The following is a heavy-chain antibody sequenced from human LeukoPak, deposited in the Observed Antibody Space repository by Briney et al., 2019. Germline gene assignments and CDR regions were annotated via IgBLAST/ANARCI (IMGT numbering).Heavy chain of an antibody. CDR1: GFTFDDYA. Sequence: GGSLRLSCAASGFTFDDYAMHWVRQAPGKGLEWVSLISGDGGSTYYADSVKGRFTISRDNSKNSLYLQMNSLRTEDTALYYCAKDRAPAFMVRGAADWGYYYGMDVWGQGTTVTVSS. J-gene: IGHJ6*02. CDR2: ISGDGGST. V-gene: IGHV3-43*02. D-gene: IGHD3-10*01. CDR3: AKDRAPAFMVRGAADWGYYYGMDV.